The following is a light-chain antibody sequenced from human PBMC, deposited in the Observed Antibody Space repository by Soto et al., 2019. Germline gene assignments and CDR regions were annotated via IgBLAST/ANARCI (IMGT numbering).Light chain of an antibody. CDR3: KSYAGSNTYV. Sequence: QSALTQPPSASGSPGQSVTISCTETKSDIGVYDFVSWYQHHPGKAPRLIIYEVVQRPSGVPDRFSGSKSGNTASLTVSGLQAADEADYFCKSYAGSNTYVFGSGTKLTVL. CDR1: KSDIGVYDF. CDR2: EVV. J-gene: IGLJ1*01. V-gene: IGLV2-8*01.